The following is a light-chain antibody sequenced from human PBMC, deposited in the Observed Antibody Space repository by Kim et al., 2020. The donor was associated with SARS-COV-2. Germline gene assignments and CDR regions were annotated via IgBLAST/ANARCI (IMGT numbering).Light chain of an antibody. Sequence: TVTISCTSSSGSIASNYVQWYQQRPGSAPSTVIYEDNQRPSGVPARFSGSIDSSSNSASLTISGLRTEDEADYYCQSYDSSTPCVFGGGTQLTVL. CDR1: SGSIASNY. CDR2: EDN. CDR3: QSYDSSTPCV. J-gene: IGLJ3*02. V-gene: IGLV6-57*02.